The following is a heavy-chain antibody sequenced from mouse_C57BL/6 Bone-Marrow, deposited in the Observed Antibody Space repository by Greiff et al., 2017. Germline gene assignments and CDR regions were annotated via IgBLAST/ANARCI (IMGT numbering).Heavy chain of an antibody. CDR1: GFSLTSYG. Sequence: VQLQESGPGLVQPSQSLSITCTVSGFSLTSYGVHWVRQSPGKGLEWLGVIWRGGSTDYNAAIMSRLSTTKDNSKSQVFFKMNSLQADDTAIYYCAKRGKRGFAYWGQGTLVTVSA. CDR3: AKRGKRGFAY. CDR2: IWRGGST. J-gene: IGHJ3*01. V-gene: IGHV2-5*01.